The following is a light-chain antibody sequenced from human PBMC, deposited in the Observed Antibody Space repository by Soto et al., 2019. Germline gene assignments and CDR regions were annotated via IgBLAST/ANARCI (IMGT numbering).Light chain of an antibody. CDR2: GAS. Sequence: EIVMTQSPATLSVSPGDTVTLSCRASQSISTSLAWYQQKPGQAPRLLIYGASTRATGIPVTFSCSGSGTEFTLTIDSLLSEDFAIYYCQQYNSWPLVFGGGTKVEVK. V-gene: IGKV3-15*01. CDR1: QSISTS. CDR3: QQYNSWPLV. J-gene: IGKJ4*01.